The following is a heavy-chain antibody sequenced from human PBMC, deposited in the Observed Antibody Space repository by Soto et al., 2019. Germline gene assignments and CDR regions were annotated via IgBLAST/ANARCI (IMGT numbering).Heavy chain of an antibody. D-gene: IGHD4-17*01. CDR1: GFSLRGYS. V-gene: IGHV3-48*02. J-gene: IGHJ4*02. Sequence: EVQLVESGGGFVQPGGSLRLSCAASGFSLRGYSMIWVRQAPGKGLEWVSYISGSGTTIYYAVSVKGRFTISRDNAKNSVYQQMNTLGDEDTAVYYCARGAGYGDYGGYWGQGTLVTVSS. CDR3: ARGAGYGDYGGY. CDR2: ISGSGTTI.